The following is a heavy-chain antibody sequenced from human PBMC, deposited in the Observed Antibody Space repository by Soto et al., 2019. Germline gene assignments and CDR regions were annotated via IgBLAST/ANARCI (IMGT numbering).Heavy chain of an antibody. Sequence: EVQLVESGGGLVQPGGSLRLSCAASGSTVSSNYMSWVRQAPGKGLEWVSVIYSGGSTYYADSVKGRFTISRDNSKNTRYLQMNSLRAEDTAVYYCANQRGGYYRDFDYWGQGTLVTVSS. CDR1: GSTVSSNY. V-gene: IGHV3-66*01. D-gene: IGHD1-26*01. CDR3: ANQRGGYYRDFDY. J-gene: IGHJ4*02. CDR2: IYSGGST.